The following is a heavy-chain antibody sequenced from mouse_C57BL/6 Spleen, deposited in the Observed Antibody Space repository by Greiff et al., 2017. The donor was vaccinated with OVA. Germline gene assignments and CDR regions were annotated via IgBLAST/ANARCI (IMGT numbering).Heavy chain of an antibody. V-gene: IGHV8-12*01. CDR1: GFSLSTSGMG. J-gene: IGHJ1*03. Sequence: QVQLKESGPGILQSSQTLSLTCSFSGFSLSTSGMGVSWIRQPSGKGLEWLAHIYWDDDKRYNPSLKSRLTISKDTSRNQVFLKITSVDTADTATYYCARNPSYGSSEGWYFDVWGTGTTVTVSS. D-gene: IGHD1-1*01. CDR2: IYWDDDK. CDR3: ARNPSYGSSEGWYFDV.